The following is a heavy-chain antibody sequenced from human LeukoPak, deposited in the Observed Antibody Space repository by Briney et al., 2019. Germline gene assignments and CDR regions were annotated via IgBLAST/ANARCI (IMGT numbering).Heavy chain of an antibody. CDR1: GFTFSSYA. CDR3: ARSHYYDSSGPVDY. CDR2: ISGSGGST. J-gene: IGHJ4*02. Sequence: PGGSLRLSCAASGFTFSSYAMSWVRQAPGKGLEWVSAISGSGGSTYYADSVKGRFTISRDNSKNTLYLQMNSLRAEDTAVYYCARSHYYDSSGPVDYWGQGTLVTVSS. D-gene: IGHD3-22*01. V-gene: IGHV3-23*01.